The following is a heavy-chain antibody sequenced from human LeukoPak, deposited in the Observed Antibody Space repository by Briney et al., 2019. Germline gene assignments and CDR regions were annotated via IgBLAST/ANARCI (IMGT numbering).Heavy chain of an antibody. Sequence: PSETLSLTCGVYGASFSGYYWTWIRQPPGKGLEWIGSIYYSGSTYYNPSLKSRVTISVDTSKNQFSLKLSSVTAADTAVYYCARDQGHIAAAKQYYFDYWGQGTLVTVPS. D-gene: IGHD6-13*01. CDR3: ARDQGHIAAAKQYYFDY. CDR2: IYYSGST. CDR1: GASFSGYY. V-gene: IGHV4-34*01. J-gene: IGHJ4*02.